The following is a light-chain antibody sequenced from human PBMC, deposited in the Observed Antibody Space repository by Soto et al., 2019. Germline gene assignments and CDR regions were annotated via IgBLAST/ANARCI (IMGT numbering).Light chain of an antibody. Sequence: QSALTQPPSVSGSPGQSVTISCTGTSSDVGSYNRVSWYQQPPGTAPKLLIYEVSNRPSGVPDRFSGSKSGNTASLTISGLQAEDEADYYGSLYISSGTVFGGGTKLTVL. CDR1: SSDVGSYNR. V-gene: IGLV2-18*01. J-gene: IGLJ2*01. CDR2: EVS. CDR3: SLYISSGTV.